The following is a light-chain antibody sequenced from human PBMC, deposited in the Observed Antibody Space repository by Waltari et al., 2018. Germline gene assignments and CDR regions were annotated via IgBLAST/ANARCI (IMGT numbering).Light chain of an antibody. J-gene: IGKJ1*01. CDR2: KGS. Sequence: DIQMTQSPSTLSTSVGERVTITCRANQSIGDWLAWYQQKPRKAPKVLIYKGSSLETGVPSRFTGSGSGTEFTLTISGLQPDDFATYYCQQYHSYPVTFGPGTKVE. CDR3: QQYHSYPVT. V-gene: IGKV1-5*03. CDR1: QSIGDW.